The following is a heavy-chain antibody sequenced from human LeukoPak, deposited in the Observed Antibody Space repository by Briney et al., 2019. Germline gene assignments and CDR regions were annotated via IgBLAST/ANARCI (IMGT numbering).Heavy chain of an antibody. J-gene: IGHJ6*02. CDR1: GYTFTSYG. D-gene: IGHD3-3*01. Sequence: ASVKVSCKASGYTFTSYGISWVRQAPGQGLEWMGWISAYNGNTNYAQKLQGRVTMTTDTSTSTAYMELRSLRSDDTAVYYCAGEGVGGVLEWLSTSYYYGMDVWGQGTTVTVSS. V-gene: IGHV1-18*01. CDR3: AGEGVGGVLEWLSTSYYYGMDV. CDR2: ISAYNGNT.